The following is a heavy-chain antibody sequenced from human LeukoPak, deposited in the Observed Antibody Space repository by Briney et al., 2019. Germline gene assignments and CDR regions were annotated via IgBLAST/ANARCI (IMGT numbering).Heavy chain of an antibody. Sequence: SETLSLTCTVSGGSIISYYWSWIRQPAGKGLEWIGRIHTSGTTNYNPSLKSRVTMSVDTSKNQFSLNLSSVTAADTAVYYCARDGTWSGSFSDYWGQGTLVTVSS. V-gene: IGHV4-4*07. CDR2: IHTSGTT. D-gene: IGHD1-26*01. J-gene: IGHJ4*02. CDR3: ARDGTWSGSFSDY. CDR1: GGSIISYY.